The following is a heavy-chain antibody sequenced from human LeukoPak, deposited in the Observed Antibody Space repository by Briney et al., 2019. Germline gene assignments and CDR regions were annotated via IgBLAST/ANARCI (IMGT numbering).Heavy chain of an antibody. Sequence: SETLSLTCAVSGGSISSSNWWSWVRQPPGKGLEWIGEIYHSGSTNYNPSLKSRVTISVDTSKNQFSLKLSSVTAADTAVYYCARERSSSGWLNWFDPWGQGTLVTVSS. J-gene: IGHJ5*02. CDR2: IYHSGST. V-gene: IGHV4-4*02. D-gene: IGHD6-19*01. CDR1: GGSISSSNW. CDR3: ARERSSSGWLNWFDP.